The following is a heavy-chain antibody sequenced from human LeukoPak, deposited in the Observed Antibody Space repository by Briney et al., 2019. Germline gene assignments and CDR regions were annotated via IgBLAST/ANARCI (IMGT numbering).Heavy chain of an antibody. D-gene: IGHD3-10*01. CDR3: ARGGIWFTLTFDY. J-gene: IGHJ4*02. CDR2: IIPIFGTA. V-gene: IGHV1-69*13. CDR1: GGTFSSYA. Sequence: ASVKVSCKASGGTFSSYAISWVRQAPGQGLEWMGGIIPIFGTANYAQKFQGRVTITADESTSTAYMELSSLRSEDTAVYYCARGGIWFTLTFDYWGQGTLVTVSS.